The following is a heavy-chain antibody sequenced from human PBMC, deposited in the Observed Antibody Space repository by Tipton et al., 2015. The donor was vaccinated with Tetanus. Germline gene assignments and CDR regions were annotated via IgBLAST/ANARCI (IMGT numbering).Heavy chain of an antibody. CDR1: GGSISSGAYY. V-gene: IGHV4-31*02. Sequence: LRLSCTVSGGSISSGAYYWSWIRQHPGKGLEWIGYIYYSGSTLYNPSLRSRLTISSDTSKNQFSLRLTSVSAADTAVYYCARGALFDFYYYMDVWGEGTTVTVSS. J-gene: IGHJ6*03. CDR3: ARGALFDFYYYMDV. CDR2: IYYSGST.